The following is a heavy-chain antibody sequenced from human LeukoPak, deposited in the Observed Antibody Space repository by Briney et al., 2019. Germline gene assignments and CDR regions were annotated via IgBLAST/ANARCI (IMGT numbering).Heavy chain of an antibody. CDR1: GFTFSSYW. V-gene: IGHV3-74*01. CDR3: ARGLDGEYH. Sequence: PGGSLRLSGAAAGFTFSSYWMHWVRQAAGKGLVWVSRINSGGSSTSYADSVKGRFTISRDNAKNTLYLQMNSLSAEDTAVYYCARGLDGEYHWGQGTLVTVSS. J-gene: IGHJ5*02. D-gene: IGHD4-17*01. CDR2: INSGGSST.